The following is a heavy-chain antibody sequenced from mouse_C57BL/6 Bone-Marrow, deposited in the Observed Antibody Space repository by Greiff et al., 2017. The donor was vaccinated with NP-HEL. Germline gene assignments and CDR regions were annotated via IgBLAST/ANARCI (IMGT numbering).Heavy chain of an antibody. CDR3: ARFDYDGGAY. D-gene: IGHD2-4*01. V-gene: IGHV3-6*01. CDR2: ISYDGSN. Sequence: EVQLQQSGPGLVKPSQSLSLTCSVTGYSITSGYYWNWIRQFPGNKLEWMGYISYDGSNNYNPSLKNRISITRDTSKNQFFLKLNSVTTEDTATYYCARFDYDGGAYWGQGTTLTVSS. CDR1: GYSITSGYY. J-gene: IGHJ2*01.